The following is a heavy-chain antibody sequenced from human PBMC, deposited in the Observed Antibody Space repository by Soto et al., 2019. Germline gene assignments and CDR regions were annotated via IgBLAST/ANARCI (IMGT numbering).Heavy chain of an antibody. CDR1: GDSVSSNSAA. V-gene: IGHV6-1*01. CDR3: ARDRAYSSTWPTRDYYYGMDV. D-gene: IGHD6-13*01. CDR2: TYYRSKWYN. Sequence: PSQTLSLTCAISGDSVSSNSAAWNWIRQSPSRGLEWLGRTYYRSKWYNDYAVSVKSRITINPDTSKNQFSLQLNSVTPEDTAVYYCARDRAYSSTWPTRDYYYGMDVWGQGTTVTVSS. J-gene: IGHJ6*02.